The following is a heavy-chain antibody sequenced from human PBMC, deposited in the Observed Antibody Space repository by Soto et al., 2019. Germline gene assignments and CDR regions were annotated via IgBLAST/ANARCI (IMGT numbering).Heavy chain of an antibody. V-gene: IGHV2-5*02. J-gene: IGHJ4*02. CDR1: GFSLTTSGMG. D-gene: IGHD3-3*01. Sequence: QITLKESGPPLVKPTQTLTLTCTFSGFSLTTSGMGVGWIRQPPGKALEWLAHIYWDDDKRYSPSLKSRLTITKDTSKNQVVLTMTNMALVDTATYYCAHSRIGEYDYWGQGTLVTVSS. CDR3: AHSRIGEYDY. CDR2: IYWDDDK.